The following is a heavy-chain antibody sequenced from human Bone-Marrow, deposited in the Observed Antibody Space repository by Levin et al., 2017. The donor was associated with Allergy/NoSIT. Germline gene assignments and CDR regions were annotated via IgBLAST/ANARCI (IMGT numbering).Heavy chain of an antibody. V-gene: IGHV3-49*04. CDR1: GFKFADHA. CDR3: VREASDSATDEGYYRYYGMDV. Sequence: QTLSLTCVASGFKFADHAMSWVRQTPGKGLEWLGFITRKALNETTEYAMSVRGRFTISRDDSKSMVFLQMNNLKNEDTAVYYCVREASDSATDEGYYRYYGMDVWGQGTTVTVSS. D-gene: IGHD1-26*01. J-gene: IGHJ6*02. CDR2: ITRKALNETT.